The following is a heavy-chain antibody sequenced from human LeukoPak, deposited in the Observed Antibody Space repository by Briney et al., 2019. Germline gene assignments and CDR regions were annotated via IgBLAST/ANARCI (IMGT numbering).Heavy chain of an antibody. CDR3: ARAIAAHDAFDI. CDR1: GYTFTSYD. V-gene: IGHV1-8*03. CDR2: MNPNSGNT. D-gene: IGHD6-6*01. J-gene: IGHJ3*02. Sequence: ASVKVSCKASGYTFTSYDINWVRQATGQGLEWMGWMNPNSGNTGYAQKFQGRVTITRNTSISTAYMELSSLRSEDTAVYYCARAIAAHDAFDIWGQGTMVTVSS.